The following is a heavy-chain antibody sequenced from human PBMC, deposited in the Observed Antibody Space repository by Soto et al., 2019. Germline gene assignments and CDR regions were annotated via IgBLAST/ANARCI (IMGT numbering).Heavy chain of an antibody. V-gene: IGHV4-59*08. J-gene: IGHJ3*02. CDR3: ARLYGLDAFDI. Sequence: SETLSLTCAVYGGSFSGYSWSWIRQPPGKGLEWIGYIYYSGSTNYNPSLKSRVTISVDTSKNQFSLKLSSVTAADTAVYYCARLYGLDAFDIWGQGTMVTVSS. D-gene: IGHD3-16*02. CDR2: IYYSGST. CDR1: GGSFSGYS.